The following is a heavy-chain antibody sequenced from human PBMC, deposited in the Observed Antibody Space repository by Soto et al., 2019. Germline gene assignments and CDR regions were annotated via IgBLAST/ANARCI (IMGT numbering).Heavy chain of an antibody. Sequence: GGSLRLSCSASGFTVSSNYMSWVRQAPGKGLEWVSVIYSGGSTYYADSVKGRFTISRHNSKNTLYLQMNSLRAEDTAVYYCARDLRDAFDIWGQGTMVTVSS. V-gene: IGHV3-53*04. CDR1: GFTVSSNY. J-gene: IGHJ3*02. CDR2: IYSGGST. CDR3: ARDLRDAFDI.